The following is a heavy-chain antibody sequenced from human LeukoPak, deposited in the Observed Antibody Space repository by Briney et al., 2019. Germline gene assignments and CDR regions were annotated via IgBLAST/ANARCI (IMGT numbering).Heavy chain of an antibody. Sequence: ASVKVSCTASGYTFTGYYLHWLRQAPGQGLEWMGWIDPNSGGTNYAQKFQGRVTMTRGTSITTAYMDLSRLRSDDTALYYCARDQTTIAARSIDYWGQGTLVTVSS. CDR3: ARDQTTIAARSIDY. J-gene: IGHJ4*02. CDR2: IDPNSGGT. CDR1: GYTFTGYY. V-gene: IGHV1-2*02. D-gene: IGHD6-6*01.